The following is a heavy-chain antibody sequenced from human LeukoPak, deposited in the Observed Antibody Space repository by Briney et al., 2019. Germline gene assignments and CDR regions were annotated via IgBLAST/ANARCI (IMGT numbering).Heavy chain of an antibody. CDR3: AKGSIAVAGRFDP. Sequence: PGGSLRLSCAASGFTFSSYWMSWVRQAPGKGLEWVSGISWNSGSIGYADSVKGRFTISRDNAKNSLYLQMNSLRAEDTALYYCAKGSIAVAGRFDPWGQGTLVTVSS. CDR2: ISWNSGSI. J-gene: IGHJ5*02. V-gene: IGHV3-9*01. CDR1: GFTFSSYW. D-gene: IGHD6-19*01.